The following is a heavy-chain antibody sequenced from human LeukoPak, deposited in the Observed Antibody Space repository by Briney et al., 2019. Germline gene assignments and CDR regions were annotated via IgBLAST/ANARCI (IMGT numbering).Heavy chain of an antibody. CDR2: IYSGGGT. CDR3: ARGPNYDILTGWRKTYNAFDK. D-gene: IGHD3-9*01. Sequence: GGSLRLSCAASGFAVSSNYMSWVRQAPGKGLEWVSIIYSGGGTNYADSVKGRFTISRDKSKNTVYLQMNTLRADDTAVYYCARGPNYDILTGWRKTYNAFDKWGQGTMVTVSS. CDR1: GFAVSSNY. J-gene: IGHJ3*02. V-gene: IGHV3-53*05.